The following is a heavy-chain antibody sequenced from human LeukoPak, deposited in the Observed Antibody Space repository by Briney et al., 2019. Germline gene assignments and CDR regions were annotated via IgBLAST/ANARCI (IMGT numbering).Heavy chain of an antibody. CDR2: IYYSGST. V-gene: IGHV4-31*03. CDR3: ARGIPVAGIPLDY. J-gene: IGHJ4*02. CDR1: GGSISSGGYY. D-gene: IGHD6-19*01. Sequence: SSQTLSLTCTVSGGSISSGGYYWSWIRQHPGKGLEWIGYIYYSGSTYCNPSLKSRITIPVDTSKSQFSLKLSSVTAADTAVYYCARGIPVAGIPLDYWGQGILVSVSS.